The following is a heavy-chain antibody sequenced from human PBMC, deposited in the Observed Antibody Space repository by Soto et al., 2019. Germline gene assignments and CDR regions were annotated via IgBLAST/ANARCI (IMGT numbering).Heavy chain of an antibody. CDR1: GGSISSGGYS. Sequence: LSLTCAVSGGSISSGGYSWSWIRQPPGKGLEWIGYVYHSGSTYYNPSLKSRVTISVDRSKNQFSLKLSSVTAADTAVYYCARVSLDLRAHRFDPWGQGTQVTVSS. CDR3: ARVSLDLRAHRFDP. D-gene: IGHD1-7*01. V-gene: IGHV4-30-2*01. CDR2: VYHSGST. J-gene: IGHJ5*02.